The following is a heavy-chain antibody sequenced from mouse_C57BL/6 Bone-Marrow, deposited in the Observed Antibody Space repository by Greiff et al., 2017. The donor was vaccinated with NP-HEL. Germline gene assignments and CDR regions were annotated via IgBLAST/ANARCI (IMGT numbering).Heavy chain of an antibody. V-gene: IGHV5-9-1*02. CDR2: ISSGGDYI. J-gene: IGHJ3*01. CDR1: GFTFSSYA. Sequence: EVKLMESGEGLVKPGGSLKLSCAASGFTFSSYAMSWVRQTPEKRLEWVAYISSGGDYIYYADTVKGRFTISRDNARNTLYLQMSSLKSEDTAMYYCTRDDGYGFAYWGQGTLVTVSA. D-gene: IGHD2-2*01. CDR3: TRDDGYGFAY.